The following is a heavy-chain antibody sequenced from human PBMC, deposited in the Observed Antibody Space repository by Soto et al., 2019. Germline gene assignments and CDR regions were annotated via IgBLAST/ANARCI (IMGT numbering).Heavy chain of an antibody. CDR3: ARRVYGYSYAD. CDR1: GYSFTTYW. D-gene: IGHD5-18*01. J-gene: IGHJ4*02. V-gene: IGHV5-51*01. Sequence: PGESLKISCKASGYSFTTYWVGWVRQMPGKGLEWMGILYPGDSDTRYSPSFQGQVTISADKSISTAYLQWSSLKASDTAIYYCARRVYGYSYADWGQGPLVTGSS. CDR2: LYPGDSDT.